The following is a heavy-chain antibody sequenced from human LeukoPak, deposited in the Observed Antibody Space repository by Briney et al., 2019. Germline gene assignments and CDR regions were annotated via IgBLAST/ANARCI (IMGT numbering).Heavy chain of an antibody. D-gene: IGHD3-10*01. CDR2: INHSGST. Sequence: SETLSLTCAVYGGSFSGYYWSWIRQPPGKGLEWIGEINHSGSTNYNPSLKSRVTISVDTSKNQFSLKLGSVTAADTAVYYCARQTSYYYYGSGSYGYWGQGTLVTVSS. V-gene: IGHV4-34*01. CDR3: ARQTSYYYYGSGSYGY. CDR1: GGSFSGYY. J-gene: IGHJ4*02.